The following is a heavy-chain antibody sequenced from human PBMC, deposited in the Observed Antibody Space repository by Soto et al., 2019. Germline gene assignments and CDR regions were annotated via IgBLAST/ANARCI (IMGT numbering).Heavy chain of an antibody. Sequence: QITLKASGPTLVKPTQTLTLTCTFSGFSLSTSGVGVGWIRQPPGKALEWLALIYWDDDKRYSPSLKSRLTITKDTSKNQVVLTMTNMDPVDTATYYCAHSPGIAVAGTPSRYYYYYMDVWGKGTTVTVSS. J-gene: IGHJ6*03. CDR2: IYWDDDK. V-gene: IGHV2-5*02. D-gene: IGHD6-19*01. CDR1: GFSLSTSGVG. CDR3: AHSPGIAVAGTPSRYYYYYMDV.